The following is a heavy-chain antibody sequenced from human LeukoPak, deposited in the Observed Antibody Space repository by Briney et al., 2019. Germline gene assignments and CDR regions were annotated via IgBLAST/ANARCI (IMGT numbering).Heavy chain of an antibody. Sequence: GGSLRLSWEVSGFIFSTYWMTWVRQAPGKGLEWVATIKQDGSDEYYVDSVKGRFTISRDNAKNSLYLQMDGLRAEDTAVYHCARKLYYYGTSPAGWFGPWGQGTLVTVSS. CDR2: IKQDGSDE. CDR3: ARKLYYYGTSPAGWFGP. D-gene: IGHD3-22*01. J-gene: IGHJ5*02. CDR1: GFIFSTYW. V-gene: IGHV3-7*01.